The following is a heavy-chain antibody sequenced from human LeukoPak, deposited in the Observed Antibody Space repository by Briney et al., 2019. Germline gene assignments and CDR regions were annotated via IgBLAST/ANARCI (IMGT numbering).Heavy chain of an antibody. Sequence: GGSLRLSCAASGFTVCINYMSGVRQAPGKGPEWISIIYRSGDTYYADSVKGRFTISRDNSKNTLYLQMNRLRVEDTAVYYCAGDKRYRSSGSCWGVQFGPWGQGTLVTVSS. D-gene: IGHD2-15*01. J-gene: IGHJ5*02. CDR3: AGDKRYRSSGSCWGVQFGP. CDR1: GFTVCINY. CDR2: IYRSGDT. V-gene: IGHV3-66*01.